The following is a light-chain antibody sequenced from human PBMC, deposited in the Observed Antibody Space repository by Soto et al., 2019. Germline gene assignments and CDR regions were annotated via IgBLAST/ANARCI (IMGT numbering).Light chain of an antibody. CDR3: QQRSNWPRT. CDR2: DAS. J-gene: IGKJ1*01. V-gene: IGKV3-11*01. Sequence: EIVLTQSPATLSLSPGERATLSCRASQSVSNYLAWYHHKPGQAPRLLIYDASSRATDIPPRFSGSGSGTDFTLTITSLEPEDFAIYYCQQRSNWPRTFGQGTKVEIK. CDR1: QSVSNY.